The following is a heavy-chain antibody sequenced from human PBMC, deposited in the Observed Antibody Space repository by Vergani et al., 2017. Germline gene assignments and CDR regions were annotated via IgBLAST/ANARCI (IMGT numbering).Heavy chain of an antibody. V-gene: IGHV3-30*04. D-gene: IGHD3-3*01. CDR1: GFTFSSYA. CDR2: ISYDGSNK. CDR3: VRDPTDPRRFHYYYYMDV. Sequence: QVQLVESGGGVVQPGRSLRLSCAASGFTFSSYAMHWVRQAPGKGLEWVAVISYDGSNKYYADSVKGRFTISRDNSKNTMYLRMNRLRAEDTAVYYCVRDPTDPRRFHYYYYMDVWGKGTTVTVSS. J-gene: IGHJ6*03.